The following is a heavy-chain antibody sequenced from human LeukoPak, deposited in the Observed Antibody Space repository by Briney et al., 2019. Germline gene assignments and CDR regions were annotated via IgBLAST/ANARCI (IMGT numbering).Heavy chain of an antibody. CDR3: ARLYSSGWWYIDY. CDR1: GGSISSYY. CDR2: IYYSGST. J-gene: IGHJ4*02. V-gene: IGHV4-59*08. Sequence: SETLSLTCTVSGGSISSYYWSWIRQPPGKGLEWIGYIYYSGSTNYNPSLKSRVTISVDASKNQFSLKLSSVTAADTAVYYCARLYSSGWWYIDYWGQGTLVTVSS. D-gene: IGHD6-19*01.